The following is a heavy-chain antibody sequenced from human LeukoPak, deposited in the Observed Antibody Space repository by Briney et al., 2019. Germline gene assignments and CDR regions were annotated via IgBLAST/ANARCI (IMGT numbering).Heavy chain of an antibody. CDR2: ISTSGSPI. Sequence: GGSLRLSCVASGITFSSYPMHWVRQAPGKGLEWVSYISTSGSPIYYADSVKGRFTISRDNAKNSLYLQMNSLRAEDTAVYYCARTIDYWGQGTLVTVSS. CDR3: ARTIDY. V-gene: IGHV3-48*01. J-gene: IGHJ4*02. CDR1: GITFSSYP.